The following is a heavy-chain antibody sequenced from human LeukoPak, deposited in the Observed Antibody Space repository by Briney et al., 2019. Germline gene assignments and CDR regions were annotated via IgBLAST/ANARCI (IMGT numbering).Heavy chain of an antibody. J-gene: IGHJ4*02. D-gene: IGHD6-13*01. CDR2: ISSSSSTI. CDR3: SKASSSWSELEY. V-gene: IGHV3-48*01. Sequence: GGSLRLSCAASGFTFSSYSMNWVRQAPGKGLEWVSYISSSSSTIYYADSVKGRFTISRDNAKNSLYLQMNSLRTEDTSFYYCSKASSSWSELEYWGQGTLVTVSS. CDR1: GFTFSSYS.